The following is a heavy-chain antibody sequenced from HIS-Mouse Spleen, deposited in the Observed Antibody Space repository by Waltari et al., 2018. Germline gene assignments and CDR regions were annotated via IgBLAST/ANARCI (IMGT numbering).Heavy chain of an antibody. V-gene: IGHV3-23*01. D-gene: IGHD3-10*01. CDR3: AQNYYGSGSYYY. J-gene: IGHJ4*02. Sequence: EVQLLESGGGLVQPGGSLRLSCAASGFTFSSYAMSWVRQAPGKGLGWVSAISGSGGRTYYADSVKGRFTISRDNSKNTLYLQMNSLRAEDTAVYYCAQNYYGSGSYYYWGQGTLVTVSS. CDR1: GFTFSSYA. CDR2: ISGSGGRT.